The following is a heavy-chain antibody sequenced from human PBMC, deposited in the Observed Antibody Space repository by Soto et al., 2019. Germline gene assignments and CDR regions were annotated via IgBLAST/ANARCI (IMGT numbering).Heavy chain of an antibody. D-gene: IGHD3-10*01. J-gene: IGHJ4*02. CDR1: GCTFSSYG. CDR2: ITSRSGST. Sequence: EVQLLESGGGLVQPGGSLRLSCAASGCTFSSYGMTWLRQTPGKGLEWVSCITSRSGSTYYADSVKGRFTISRDNSQNTLYLQMNSLRAEDTAVYYCAKRRGGDYASGGDDYWGQGTLVTVSS. CDR3: AKRRGGDYASGGDDY. V-gene: IGHV3-23*01.